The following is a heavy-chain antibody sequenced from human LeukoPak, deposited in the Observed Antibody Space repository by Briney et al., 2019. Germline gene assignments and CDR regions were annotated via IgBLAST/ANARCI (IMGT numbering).Heavy chain of an antibody. V-gene: IGHV1-18*01. Sequence: ASVRVSCKASGYTFTSYGISWVRQAPGQGLEWMGWISAYNGNTNYAQKLQGRVTMTTDTSTSTAYMELRSLRSDDTAVYYCARAGDTNYCSSTSCFSFDYWGQGTLVTVSS. CDR3: ARAGDTNYCSSTSCFSFDY. J-gene: IGHJ4*02. CDR1: GYTFTSYG. CDR2: ISAYNGNT. D-gene: IGHD2-2*01.